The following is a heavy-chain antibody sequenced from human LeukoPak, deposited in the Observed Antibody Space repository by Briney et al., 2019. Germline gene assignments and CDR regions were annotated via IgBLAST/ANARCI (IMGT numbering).Heavy chain of an antibody. CDR2: ISGSGGSI. Sequence: GGSLRLSCAASGFTFSYYAMNWVRQAPGKGLEWVSVISGSGGSIYYADSVKGRFTISRDKSKNTLYLQMNSLRAEDTAVYYCAKGLQEHYDYYYMDVWGKGTTVTVSS. CDR1: GFTFSYYA. D-gene: IGHD4-11*01. J-gene: IGHJ6*03. V-gene: IGHV3-23*01. CDR3: AKGLQEHYDYYYMDV.